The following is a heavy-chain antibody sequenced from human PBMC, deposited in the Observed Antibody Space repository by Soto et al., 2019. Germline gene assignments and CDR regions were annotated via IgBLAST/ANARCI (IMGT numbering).Heavy chain of an antibody. Sequence: SETLSLTCTVSGGSISSYYWSWIRQPPGKGLEWIGYIYYSGSTNYNPSLKSRVTISVDTSKNQFSLKLSSVTAADTAVYYCAIGEGMATITRSPYYFDYWGQGTLVTVSS. D-gene: IGHD5-12*01. CDR3: AIGEGMATITRSPYYFDY. J-gene: IGHJ4*02. CDR2: IYYSGST. V-gene: IGHV4-59*01. CDR1: GGSISSYY.